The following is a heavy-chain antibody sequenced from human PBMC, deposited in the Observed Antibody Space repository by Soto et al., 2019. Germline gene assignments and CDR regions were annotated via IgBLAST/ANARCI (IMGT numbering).Heavy chain of an antibody. D-gene: IGHD1-20*01. CDR2: IIPLHNTS. J-gene: IGHJ6*02. CDR1: GGAFTNYS. V-gene: IGHV1-69*08. CDR3: AIRSNWNSLSFRGLDD. Sequence: SLKVSCKVSGGAFTNYSLNWVRHAPGQGLEWLGGIIPLHNTSNYSLKLLGRGSVTADISSNTVYMHLSGLTSDDTATYYCAIRSNWNSLSFRGLDDWGQGTRVTVSS.